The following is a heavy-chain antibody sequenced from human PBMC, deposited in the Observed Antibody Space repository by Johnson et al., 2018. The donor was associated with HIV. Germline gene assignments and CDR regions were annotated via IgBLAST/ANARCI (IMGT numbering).Heavy chain of an antibody. CDR1: GFTFSSYW. Sequence: QMLLVESGGGVVQPGRSLRLSCAASGFTFSSYWMSWVRQAPGKGLEWVAVIPYDGYNKYYADSVRGRFTISRDNSKNTLYLQMNSLRAEETAVYYCARDRLRGATTDAFDIWGQGTMVTFSS. V-gene: IGHV3-30-3*01. CDR2: IPYDGYNK. J-gene: IGHJ3*02. CDR3: ARDRLRGATTDAFDI. D-gene: IGHD1-26*01.